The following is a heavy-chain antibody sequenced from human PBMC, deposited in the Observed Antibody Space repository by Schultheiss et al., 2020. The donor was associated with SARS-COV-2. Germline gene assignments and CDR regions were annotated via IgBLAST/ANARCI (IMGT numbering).Heavy chain of an antibody. J-gene: IGHJ6*03. Sequence: SETLSLTCTVSGGSISSGDYYWSWIRQPPGKGLEWIGEINHSGSTYYNPSLKSRVTISVDTSKNQFSLKLSSVTAADTAVYYCARRRNHYYMDVWGKGTTVTVSS. CDR1: GGSISSGDYY. V-gene: IGHV4-39*07. CDR2: INHSGST. D-gene: IGHD1-14*01. CDR3: ARRRNHYYMDV.